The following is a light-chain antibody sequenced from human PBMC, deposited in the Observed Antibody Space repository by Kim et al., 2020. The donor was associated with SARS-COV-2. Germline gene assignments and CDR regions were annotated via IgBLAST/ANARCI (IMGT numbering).Light chain of an antibody. V-gene: IGKV1-5*03. Sequence: LSASVGDRVTITGRASQNINGWLAWYQQKPGKVPKLLIYKASNLESGVPSRFSGSGSATEFTLTISSLQPDDFATYYCQQYSSQSSFGQGTKLEIK. CDR1: QNINGW. CDR2: KAS. CDR3: QQYSSQSS. J-gene: IGKJ2*01.